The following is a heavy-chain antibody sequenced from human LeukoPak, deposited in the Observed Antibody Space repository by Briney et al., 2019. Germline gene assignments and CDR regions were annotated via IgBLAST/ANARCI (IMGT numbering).Heavy chain of an antibody. D-gene: IGHD6-19*01. CDR3: ARGLTSGIAVAGYYFDY. CDR2: IIPIFGTA. Sequence: SVKVSCKASGGTLSSYAISWVRQAPGQGLEWMGGIIPIFGTANYAQKFQGRVTITADKSTSTAYMELSSLRSEDTAVYYCARGLTSGIAVAGYYFDYWGQGTLVTVSS. CDR1: GGTLSSYA. V-gene: IGHV1-69*06. J-gene: IGHJ4*02.